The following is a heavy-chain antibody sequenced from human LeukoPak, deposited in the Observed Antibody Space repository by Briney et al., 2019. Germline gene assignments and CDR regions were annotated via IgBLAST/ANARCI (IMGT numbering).Heavy chain of an antibody. CDR1: GXTFSSYA. D-gene: IGHD6-13*01. Sequence: GGSLRLSCAASGXTFSSYAMSWVRQAPGKGQEWVSAISGSGGSTYYADSVKGRFTISRDNSKNTLYLQMNSLRAEDTAVYYCAKLKQQLTVSYFDYWGQGTLVTVSS. V-gene: IGHV3-23*01. CDR3: AKLKQQLTVSYFDY. J-gene: IGHJ4*02. CDR2: ISGSGGST.